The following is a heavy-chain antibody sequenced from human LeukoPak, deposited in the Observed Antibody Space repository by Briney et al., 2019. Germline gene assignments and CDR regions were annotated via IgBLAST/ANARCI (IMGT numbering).Heavy chain of an antibody. CDR3: ARVAVYSSGWTNYYYYYMDV. D-gene: IGHD6-19*01. V-gene: IGHV1-24*01. Sequence: ASVKVSCKVSGYTLTELSMHWVRQAPGKGLEWMGGFDPEDGETIYAQKFQGRVTITRNTSISTAYMELSSLRSEDTAVYYCARVAVYSSGWTNYYYYYMDVWGKGTTVTVSS. CDR1: GYTLTELS. J-gene: IGHJ6*03. CDR2: FDPEDGET.